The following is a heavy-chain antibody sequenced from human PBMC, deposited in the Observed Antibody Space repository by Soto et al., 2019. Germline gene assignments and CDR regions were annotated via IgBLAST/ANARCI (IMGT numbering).Heavy chain of an antibody. J-gene: IGHJ3*02. V-gene: IGHV1-69*06. CDR1: GGTFSSYA. CDR3: ARDEVSHYYGRQAFDI. CDR2: IIPIFGTA. Sequence: KNHLASVKVSCKASGGTFSSYAISWVRQAPGQGLERMGGIIPIFGTANYAQKFQGRVTITADKSTSTAYMELSSLRSEDTAVYYCARDEVSHYYGRQAFDIWGQGIMVTVSS. D-gene: IGHD3-10*01.